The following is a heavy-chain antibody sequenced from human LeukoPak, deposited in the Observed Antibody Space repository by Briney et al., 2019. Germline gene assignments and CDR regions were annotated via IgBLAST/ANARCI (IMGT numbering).Heavy chain of an antibody. CDR2: MNPNSGNT. CDR1: GYTFTRYD. Sequence: ASVKVSCKASGYTFTRYDINWVRQATGQGLEWMGWMNPNSGNTGYAQKFQGRVTMTRNTSISTAYMELSSLRSEDTAVYYCARISRLNWYFDLWGRGTLVTVSS. J-gene: IGHJ2*01. CDR3: ARISRLNWYFDL. V-gene: IGHV1-8*01. D-gene: IGHD3-3*01.